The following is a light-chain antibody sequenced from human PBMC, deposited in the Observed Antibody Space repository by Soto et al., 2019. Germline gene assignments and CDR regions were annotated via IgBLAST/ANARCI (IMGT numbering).Light chain of an antibody. CDR3: QQYGSSGT. CDR2: GAS. Sequence: EILLTQSAATLSLSPGERATLSCRASQSVSSYLAWYQQKPGQAPRLLIYGASNRATGIPDRFSGSGSGTEFTLTISRLEPEDFAVYYCQQYGSSGTFGQGTKVDIK. V-gene: IGKV3-20*01. J-gene: IGKJ1*01. CDR1: QSVSSY.